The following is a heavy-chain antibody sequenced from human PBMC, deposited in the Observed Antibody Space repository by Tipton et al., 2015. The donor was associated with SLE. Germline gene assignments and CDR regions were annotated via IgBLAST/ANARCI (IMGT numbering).Heavy chain of an antibody. J-gene: IGHJ4*02. D-gene: IGHD6-6*01. V-gene: IGHV4-4*07. CDR1: GGSISSHY. Sequence: TLSLTCTVSGGSISSHYWSWIRQPAGKGLEWIGRIYTSGSTNYNPSLKSRVTMSVDTSKNQFSLKLSSVTAADTAVYYCARDHSSSRGYYFDYWGQGTLVTVSS. CDR3: ARDHSSSRGYYFDY. CDR2: IYTSGST.